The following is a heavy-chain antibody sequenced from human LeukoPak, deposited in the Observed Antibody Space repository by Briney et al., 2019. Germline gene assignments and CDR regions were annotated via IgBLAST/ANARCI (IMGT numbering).Heavy chain of an antibody. D-gene: IGHD5-18*01. CDR2: IHGSSRT. CDR3: ARDRADGYNYGDYFDN. J-gene: IGHJ4*02. V-gene: IGHV3-66*01. CDR1: GFIVSSNY. Sequence: PGGSLRLSCAGSGFIVSSNYMSWVRQAAGKGLEWVSVIHGSSRTYYADSVKGRFTISRDNSKNTVYLQMDSLRAEDTAVYYCARDRADGYNYGDYFDNWGQGTLVTVSS.